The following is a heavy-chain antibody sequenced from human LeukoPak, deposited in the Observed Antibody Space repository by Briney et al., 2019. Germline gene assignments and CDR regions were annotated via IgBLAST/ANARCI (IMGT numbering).Heavy chain of an antibody. CDR1: GFTFSSYN. CDR2: ITSSGSYI. CDR3: ARDILTGFFGN. J-gene: IGHJ4*02. D-gene: IGHD3-9*01. V-gene: IGHV3-21*01. Sequence: PGGSLRLSCAASGFTFSSYNMNWVRQAPGKGLEWVSSITSSGSYIYYADSVKGRFTISRDNAKNTLYLQMNSLRAEDTAVYYCARDILTGFFGNWGQGTLVTVSS.